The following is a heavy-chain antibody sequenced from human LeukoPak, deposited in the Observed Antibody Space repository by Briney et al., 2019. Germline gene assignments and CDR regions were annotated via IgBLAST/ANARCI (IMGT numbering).Heavy chain of an antibody. CDR2: INPNSGGT. V-gene: IGHV1-2*02. D-gene: IGHD3-3*01. CDR1: GYTFTGYY. Sequence: GASVKVSCKASGYTFTGYYMHWVRQAPGQGLEWMGWINPNSGGTNYAQKSQGRVTMTRDTSISTAYMELSRLRSDDTAVYYCARWVPQDRPWSGYYLDYWGQGTLVTVSS. CDR3: ARWVPQDRPWSGYYLDY. J-gene: IGHJ4*02.